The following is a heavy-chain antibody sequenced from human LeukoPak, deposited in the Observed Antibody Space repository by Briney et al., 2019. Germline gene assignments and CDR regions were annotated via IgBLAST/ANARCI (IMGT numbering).Heavy chain of an antibody. D-gene: IGHD4-11*01. J-gene: IGHJ5*02. V-gene: IGHV3-33*01. CDR1: GFTFSSYG. Sequence: GGSLRLSCAASGFTFSSYGMHWVRQAPGKGLEWVAVIWYDGSNKYYADSVKGRFTTSRDTSKNTLYLQMNNLRAEDTAVYYYARDLDYRIDPWGQGALVTVSS. CDR3: ARDLDYRIDP. CDR2: IWYDGSNK.